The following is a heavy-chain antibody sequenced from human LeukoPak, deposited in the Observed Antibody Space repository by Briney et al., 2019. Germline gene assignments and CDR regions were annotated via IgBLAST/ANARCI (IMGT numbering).Heavy chain of an antibody. CDR2: ISGSRGST. CDR3: AKLLSDYGEYTFQH. Sequence: GGSLRLSCAASGFTFSTFAMIWVRQAPGKGLERVSAISGSRGSTYYADSVKGRFTISRDNSKNTLYLQMNSLTADDTAVYYGAKLLSDYGEYTFQHWGQGTLVTVSS. D-gene: IGHD4-17*01. V-gene: IGHV3-23*01. CDR1: GFTFSTFA. J-gene: IGHJ1*01.